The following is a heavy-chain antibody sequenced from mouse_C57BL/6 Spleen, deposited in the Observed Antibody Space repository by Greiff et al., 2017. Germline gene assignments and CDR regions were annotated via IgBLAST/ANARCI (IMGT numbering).Heavy chain of an antibody. CDR2: ISSGSSTI. V-gene: IGHV5-17*01. J-gene: IGHJ3*01. CDR3: ARGGPVFAY. CDR1: GFTFSDYG. Sequence: EVKLMESGGGLVKPGGSLKLSCAASGFTFSDYGMHWVRQAPEKGLEWVAYISSGSSTIYYADTVQGRLTISRDNAKNTLFLQMTSLRSADTAIYYCARGGPVFAYWGQGTLVTVSA.